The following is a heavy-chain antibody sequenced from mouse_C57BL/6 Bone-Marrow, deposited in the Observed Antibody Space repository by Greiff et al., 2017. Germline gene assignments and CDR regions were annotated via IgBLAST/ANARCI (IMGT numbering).Heavy chain of an antibody. J-gene: IGHJ2*01. CDR1: GYSITSGYY. CDR2: ISYDGSN. V-gene: IGHV3-6*01. D-gene: IGHD1-1*01. Sequence: VQLQQSGPGLVKPSQSLSLTCSVTGYSITSGYYWNWIRQFPGNKLEWMGYISYDGSNNYNPSLKNRISITRDTSKNQFFLKLNSVTTEDTATYYCARGLYYYGSSYGYFDYWGQGTTLTVSS. CDR3: ARGLYYYGSSYGYFDY.